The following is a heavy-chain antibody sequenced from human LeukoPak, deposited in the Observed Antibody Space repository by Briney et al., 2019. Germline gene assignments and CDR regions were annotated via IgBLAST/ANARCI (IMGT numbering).Heavy chain of an antibody. CDR2: NDYSGST. CDR1: GGPISTHY. Sequence: SETLSLTCIVSGGPISTHYWSWSRQPPGKGLEWIGYNDYSGSTNYNPSLKSRVTISVDTSKNQFSLKLNSVTAADTALYYCARGATFRGTYYMDVWGKGTTVTVSS. V-gene: IGHV4-59*11. J-gene: IGHJ6*03. CDR3: ARGATFRGTYYMDV. D-gene: IGHD3-10*01.